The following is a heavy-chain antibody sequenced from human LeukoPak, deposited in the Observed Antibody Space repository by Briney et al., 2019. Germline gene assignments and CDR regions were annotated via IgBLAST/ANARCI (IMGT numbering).Heavy chain of an antibody. Sequence: PSETLSLTCTVSGGSISSGGYYWSWIRQPPGKGLEWIGYIYHSGSTYYNPSLKSRVTISVDRSKNQFSLKLSSVTAADTAVYYCARVTNRGYYYGSGRTQGGHKYFQHWGQGTLVTVSS. D-gene: IGHD3-10*01. J-gene: IGHJ1*01. CDR2: IYHSGST. V-gene: IGHV4-30-2*01. CDR3: ARVTNRGYYYGSGRTQGGHKYFQH. CDR1: GGSISSGGYY.